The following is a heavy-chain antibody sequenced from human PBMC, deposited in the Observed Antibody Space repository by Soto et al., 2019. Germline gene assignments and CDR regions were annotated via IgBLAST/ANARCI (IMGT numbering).Heavy chain of an antibody. J-gene: IGHJ3*02. CDR3: ARADEYYYDSSGPSYAFDI. Sequence: SETLSLTCTIYNESFSVYYWTWIRQPPGKGLEWIGEINHSGSTNYNPSLKSRVTMSVDTSKNQFSLKLTSVTAADTAVYYCARADEYYYDSSGPSYAFDIWGQGTMVTVSS. D-gene: IGHD3-22*01. CDR1: NESFSVYY. V-gene: IGHV4-34*01. CDR2: INHSGST.